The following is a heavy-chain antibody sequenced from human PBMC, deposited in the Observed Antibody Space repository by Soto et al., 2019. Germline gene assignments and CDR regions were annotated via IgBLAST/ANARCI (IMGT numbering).Heavy chain of an antibody. V-gene: IGHV3-7*01. J-gene: IGHJ5*01. CDR1: GFTFYTYW. Sequence: GSLRLKCGASGFTFYTYWMNWVRQAPGMGLEWVANIKSDGSEKYYVDSVKGRFTISRDNTKNSMYLQMNSLRVEDTAVYYCMGGYGWLSDSWGQGTLVTVSS. CDR2: IKSDGSEK. CDR3: MGGYGWLSDS. D-gene: IGHD6-19*01.